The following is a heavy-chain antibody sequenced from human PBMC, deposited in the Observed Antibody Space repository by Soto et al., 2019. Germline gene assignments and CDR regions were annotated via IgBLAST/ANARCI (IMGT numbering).Heavy chain of an antibody. CDR3: VKVRFGSYYYFDS. J-gene: IGHJ4*02. CDR2: IISNGGKT. Sequence: GGSLRLSCSASGFIFSTFTMHWVRQAPGKGLEYVSSIISNGGKTYYADSVKGRFTISRGNSKNTVYLQMSSLRAEDTAVYYCVKVRFGSYYYFDSWGQGTLVTVSS. D-gene: IGHD1-26*01. V-gene: IGHV3-64D*06. CDR1: GFIFSTFT.